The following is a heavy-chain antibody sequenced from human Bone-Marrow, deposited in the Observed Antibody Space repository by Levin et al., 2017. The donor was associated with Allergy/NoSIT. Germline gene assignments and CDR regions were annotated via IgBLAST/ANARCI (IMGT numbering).Heavy chain of an antibody. Sequence: VASVKVSCKASGYTFTSYDINWVRQATGQGLEWMGWMNPNSGNTGYAQKFQGRVTMTRNTSISTAYMELSSLRSEDTAVYYCARGGGLETTVTTPYYFDYWGQGTLVTVSS. D-gene: IGHD4-17*01. CDR2: MNPNSGNT. CDR3: ARGGGLETTVTTPYYFDY. V-gene: IGHV1-8*01. CDR1: GYTFTSYD. J-gene: IGHJ4*02.